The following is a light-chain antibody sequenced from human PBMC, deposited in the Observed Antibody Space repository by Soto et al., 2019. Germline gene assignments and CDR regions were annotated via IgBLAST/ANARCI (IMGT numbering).Light chain of an antibody. Sequence: QSALTQPASVSGSPGQSITISCTGTSSDVGSYNLVSWYQQHPGKAPKLMIYEGSKRPSGVSNRFSGSTSGNTASLTISELKAKSGADYYCCSYAGSSTFSYVFGTGTKVXVL. CDR2: EGS. CDR3: CSYAGSSTFSYV. CDR1: SSDVGSYNL. V-gene: IGLV2-23*03. J-gene: IGLJ1*01.